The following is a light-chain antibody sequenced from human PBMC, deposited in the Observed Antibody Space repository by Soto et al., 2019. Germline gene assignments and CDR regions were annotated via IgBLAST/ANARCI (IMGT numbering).Light chain of an antibody. V-gene: IGKV3-11*01. J-gene: IGKJ5*01. CDR2: DAS. CDR1: QSVSTN. Sequence: EIVLTQSPGTLSLSPGERATLSCRASQSVSTNLAWYQQKPGQAPRLLIYDASNRATGIPARFSGRGSGTDFTLTISSLEPEDFAVYYCQQRSSWPRVTFGQGTRLEIK. CDR3: QQRSSWPRVT.